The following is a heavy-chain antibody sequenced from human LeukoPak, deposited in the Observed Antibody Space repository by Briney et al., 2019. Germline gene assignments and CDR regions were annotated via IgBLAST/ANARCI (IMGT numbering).Heavy chain of an antibody. CDR3: AKLLGAGCYYTLPYMWGMDV. J-gene: IGHJ6*02. Sequence: GRSLRLSCAASGFTFSSYAMSWVRQAPGKGLEWVSAISGSGGSTYYADSVKGRFTISRDNSKNTLYLQMNSLRAEDTAVYYCAKLLGAGCYYTLPYMWGMDVWGQGTTVTVSS. CDR2: ISGSGGST. V-gene: IGHV3-23*01. CDR1: GFTFSSYA. D-gene: IGHD3-10*01.